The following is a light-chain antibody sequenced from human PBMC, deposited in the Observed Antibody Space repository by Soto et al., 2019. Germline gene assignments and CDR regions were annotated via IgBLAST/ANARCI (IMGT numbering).Light chain of an antibody. Sequence: HSALTQPASVSVSPGQSITISCTGTSSDVGGYNYVSWYQRRPGKAPKLMIYDVSNRPSGVSNRFSGSKSGNTASLTISGLQAEDEADYYCSSYTNSIIVFGTGTKVTVL. CDR3: SSYTNSIIV. V-gene: IGLV2-14*01. J-gene: IGLJ1*01. CDR1: SSDVGGYNY. CDR2: DVS.